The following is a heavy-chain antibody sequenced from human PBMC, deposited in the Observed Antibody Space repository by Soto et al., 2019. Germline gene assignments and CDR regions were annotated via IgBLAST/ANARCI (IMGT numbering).Heavy chain of an antibody. V-gene: IGHV4-34*01. J-gene: IGHJ4*02. Sequence: QVQLQQWGAGLLKPSETLSLTCAVYGKSLSGYYWSWIRQPPGKALEWIGEINHSGNTNYNPSRKSRVTIAVDTSKNQLFLNLSSVTAADTAMYYCARHHVRGRTIAGAAEFWGQGTLVTVSS. CDR3: ARHHVRGRTIAGAAEF. D-gene: IGHD1-26*01. CDR1: GKSLSGYY. CDR2: INHSGNT.